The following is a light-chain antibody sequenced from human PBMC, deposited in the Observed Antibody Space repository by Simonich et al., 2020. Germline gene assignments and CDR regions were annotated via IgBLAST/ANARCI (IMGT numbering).Light chain of an antibody. CDR2: DVS. CDR1: SSDVGGYNY. V-gene: IGLV2-14*03. CDR3: SSYTSGSTWV. J-gene: IGLJ3*02. Sequence: QSALTQPASVSGSPGQSITISCTGTSSDVGGYNYVSWYQQHPGKAPKLMIYDVSKRPSGVSNRFSGSKSGNTASLTISGLQAEDEADYYGSSYTSGSTWVFGGGTKLTVL.